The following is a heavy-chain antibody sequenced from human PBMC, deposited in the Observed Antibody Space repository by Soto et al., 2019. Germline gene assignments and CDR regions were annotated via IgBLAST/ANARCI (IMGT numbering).Heavy chain of an antibody. J-gene: IGHJ4*02. V-gene: IGHV4-39*01. CDR1: GDSLSAGPYH. CDR3: ARHPPYIPCHF. D-gene: IGHD2-2*02. CDR2: VYNSGST. Sequence: QLQLQESGPGLVKPSETLSLTCSVSGDSLSAGPYHWGWIRQPPGKGLEWIGNVYNSGSTSCTPSRKSRVTISVDTSKNQFSMGQISVTAADTAVYFCARHPPYIPCHFWGQGTLGTVSS.